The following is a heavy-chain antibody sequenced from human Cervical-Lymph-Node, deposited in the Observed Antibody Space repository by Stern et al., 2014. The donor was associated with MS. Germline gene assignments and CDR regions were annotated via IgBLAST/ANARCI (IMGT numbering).Heavy chain of an antibody. CDR2: IWYDGSNR. CDR3: AREGGNTAEYFQH. D-gene: IGHD4-23*01. V-gene: IGHV3-33*01. Sequence: QVQLVQSGGGVVQPGRSLRLSCAASGFTFSRSGMHWVRQAPGKGLEWVASIWYDGSNRYYADSVKGRFTISRDNSKNTLYLQMNSLRAEDTAVYYCAREGGNTAEYFQHWGQGTLVTVSS. J-gene: IGHJ1*01. CDR1: GFTFSRSG.